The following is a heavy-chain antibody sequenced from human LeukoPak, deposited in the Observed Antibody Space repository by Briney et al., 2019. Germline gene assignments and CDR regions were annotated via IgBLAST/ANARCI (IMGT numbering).Heavy chain of an antibody. J-gene: IGHJ6*02. D-gene: IGHD3-10*01. Sequence: SETLSLTCAVYGGSFSGYYWSWIRQPPGKGLEWIGEINHSGSTNYNPSLKSRVTISVDTSKNQFSLKLSSVTAADTAVYYCARGGGYGSGSYPSYYYYGMDVWGQGTTVTVSS. CDR3: ARGGGYGSGSYPSYYYYGMDV. CDR2: INHSGST. CDR1: GGSFSGYY. V-gene: IGHV4-34*01.